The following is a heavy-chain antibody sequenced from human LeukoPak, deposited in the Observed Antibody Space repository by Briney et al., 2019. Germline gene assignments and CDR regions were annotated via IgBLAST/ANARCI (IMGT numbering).Heavy chain of an antibody. V-gene: IGHV4-30-2*01. CDR3: ARTITIFGGDWFDP. J-gene: IGHJ5*02. CDR2: IYHSGST. CDR1: GGSISSGGYS. D-gene: IGHD3-3*01. Sequence: PSETLSLTCAVSGGSISSGGYSWSWIRQPPGKGLEWIGYIYHSGSTYYNPSLKSRVTISVDRSKNQFSLKLSSVTAADTAVYYCARTITIFGGDWFDPWGQGTLVTVS.